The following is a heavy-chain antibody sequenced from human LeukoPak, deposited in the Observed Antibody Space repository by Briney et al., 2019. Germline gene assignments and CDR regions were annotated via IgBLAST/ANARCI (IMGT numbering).Heavy chain of an antibody. CDR1: GFTFSSYE. V-gene: IGHV3-48*03. Sequence: GGSLRLSCAASGFTFSSYEMNWVRQAPGKGLEWVSYISSSGSTIYYAESVKGRSTITRDNAKNSLYLQMNSLRAEDTAVYYCARDEVSFDIWGQGTMVTVSS. J-gene: IGHJ3*02. CDR3: ARDEVSFDI. CDR2: ISSSGSTI.